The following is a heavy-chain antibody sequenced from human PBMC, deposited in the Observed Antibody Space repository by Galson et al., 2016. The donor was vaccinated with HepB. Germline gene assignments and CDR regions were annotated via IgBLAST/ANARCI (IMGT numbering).Heavy chain of an antibody. CDR3: AKDRGGIQLWGLHGMDV. J-gene: IGHJ6*02. Sequence: SLRLSCAASGLSLGTYGMNWVRQAPSKGLEWVAFTWYDGSIEYYADSVQGRFSISRDKSKNTLYLEMNSLRAEDTAVYFCAKDRGGIQLWGLHGMDVWGQGTTVTVSS. CDR2: TWYDGSIE. D-gene: IGHD5-18*01. CDR1: GLSLGTYG. V-gene: IGHV3-33*03.